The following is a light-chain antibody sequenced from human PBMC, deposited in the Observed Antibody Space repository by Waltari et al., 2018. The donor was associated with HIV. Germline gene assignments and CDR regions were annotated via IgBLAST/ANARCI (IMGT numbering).Light chain of an antibody. Sequence: EVVLTQSPDTLSLSPGERATLSCRASQNVASNYLTWYQQKLGQPPTLLIFGASSRATGIPDRFSGSGSGTDFTLTISRLEADDSAIYYCQEYGTSAWTFGQGTQVEIK. V-gene: IGKV3-20*01. CDR1: QNVASNY. CDR2: GAS. J-gene: IGKJ1*01. CDR3: QEYGTSAWT.